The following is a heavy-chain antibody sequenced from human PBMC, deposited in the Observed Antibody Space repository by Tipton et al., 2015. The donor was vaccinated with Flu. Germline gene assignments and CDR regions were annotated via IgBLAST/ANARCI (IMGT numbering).Heavy chain of an antibody. CDR1: GFTVSTNY. J-gene: IGHJ4*02. V-gene: IGHV3-53*01. CDR2: IYSIGST. CDR3: ARDTSYCSGGSCDY. Sequence: SLRLSCAASGFTVSTNYMSWVRQAPGKGLEWVSVIYSIGSTYYADSVKGRFTISRDNSKNTLYLQMNSLRVEDTAVHYCARDTSYCSGGSCDYWGQGTLVTVSS. D-gene: IGHD2-15*01.